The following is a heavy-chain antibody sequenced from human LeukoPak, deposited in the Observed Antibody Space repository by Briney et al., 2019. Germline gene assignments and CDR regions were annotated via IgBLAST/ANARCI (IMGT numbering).Heavy chain of an antibody. Sequence: ASVKVSCKASGYTFTSYDISWVRQAPGQGLEWMGGIIPIFGTANYAQKFQGRVTITADESTSTAYMELSSLRSEDTAVYYCARDQDIVVVPAAHPASGAFDYWGQGTLVTVSS. CDR3: ARDQDIVVVPAAHPASGAFDY. CDR1: GYTFTSYD. D-gene: IGHD2-2*01. J-gene: IGHJ4*02. V-gene: IGHV1-69*13. CDR2: IIPIFGTA.